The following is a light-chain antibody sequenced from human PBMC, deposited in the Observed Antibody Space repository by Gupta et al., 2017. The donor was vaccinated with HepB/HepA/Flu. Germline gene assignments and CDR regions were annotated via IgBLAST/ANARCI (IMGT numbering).Light chain of an antibody. V-gene: IGLV1-44*01. Sequence: QSVLTQPPSASGTPGQRVTISCSGSNSNIGTNTLNWFQQLPGTAPKLLIYSNHQRPSGVPDRFSASRPGTSASLAISGLQSEDEADYYCASWDDNLNAYAFGTGTKVTGL. J-gene: IGLJ1*01. CDR3: ASWDDNLNAYA. CDR1: NSNIGTNT. CDR2: SNH.